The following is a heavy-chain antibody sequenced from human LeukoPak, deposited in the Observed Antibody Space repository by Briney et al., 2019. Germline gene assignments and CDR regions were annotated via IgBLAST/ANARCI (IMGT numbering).Heavy chain of an antibody. J-gene: IGHJ4*02. D-gene: IGHD3-10*01. Sequence: SETLSLTCTVSGGSISSYYWGWIRQPPGKGLEWIGSIHYTGSTYYNPSLKSRVTISVDTSKNQFFLRLSSVTAADTAVYYCATVMVRGVIITLDYWGQGTLVTVSS. V-gene: IGHV4-39*01. CDR2: IHYTGST. CDR3: ATVMVRGVIITLDY. CDR1: GGSISSYY.